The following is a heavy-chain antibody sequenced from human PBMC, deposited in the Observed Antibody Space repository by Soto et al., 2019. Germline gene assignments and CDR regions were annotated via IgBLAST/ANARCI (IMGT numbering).Heavy chain of an antibody. CDR1: GFSLSTSGVG. CDR3: AHITYYDFWSGHPLDV. Sequence: GSGPTLVNPTQTLTLTCTFSGFSLSTSGVGVGWIRQPPGKALEWLALIYWDDDKRYSPSLKSRLTITKDTSKNQVVLTMTNMDPVDTATYYCAHITYYDFWSGHPLDVWGKGTTVTVSS. D-gene: IGHD3-3*01. J-gene: IGHJ6*04. V-gene: IGHV2-5*02. CDR2: IYWDDDK.